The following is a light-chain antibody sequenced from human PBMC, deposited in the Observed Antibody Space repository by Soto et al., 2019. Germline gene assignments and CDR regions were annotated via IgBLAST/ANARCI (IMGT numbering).Light chain of an antibody. CDR3: QHRGRWPRT. V-gene: IGKV3-11*01. CDR1: QSVSSY. Sequence: EIVLTQSPATLSLSPVERATLSCRASQSVSSYLAWYQQKPGQAPRLLIYGASNRATGIPARFSGSGSGTDFTLTISSLEPEDFAVYYCQHRGRWPRTFGQGTKLESK. CDR2: GAS. J-gene: IGKJ2*01.